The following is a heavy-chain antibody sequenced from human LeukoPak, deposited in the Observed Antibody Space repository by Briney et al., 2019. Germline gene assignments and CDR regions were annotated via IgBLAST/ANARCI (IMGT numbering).Heavy chain of an antibody. CDR3: ARQRTGGDWFDP. V-gene: IGHV4-59*08. CDR2: IYYSGST. Sequence: SETLSLTCAVSGASISSYYWSWIRQPPGKGLEWIGYIYYSGSTNYNPSLKSRVTISVDTSKNQFSLKLSSVTAADTAVYYCARQRTGGDWFDPWGQGTLVTVSS. CDR1: GASISSYY. J-gene: IGHJ5*02. D-gene: IGHD2-15*01.